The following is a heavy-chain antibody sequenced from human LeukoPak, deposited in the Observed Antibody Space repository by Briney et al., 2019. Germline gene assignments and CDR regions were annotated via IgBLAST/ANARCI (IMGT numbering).Heavy chain of an antibody. CDR3: ASDGSVSYRVYYYYYMDV. CDR2: ISSSGSTI. Sequence: PGGSLSLSCAPSGFAFSSYEMNGVRQAPGKGLEWVSYISSSGSTIYYADSVKGRFTISRDNAKHSLYLQLNNLRAEDTDVYYCASDGSVSYRVYYYYYMDVWGKGTTVTVSS. V-gene: IGHV3-48*03. J-gene: IGHJ6*03. D-gene: IGHD3-10*01. CDR1: GFAFSSYE.